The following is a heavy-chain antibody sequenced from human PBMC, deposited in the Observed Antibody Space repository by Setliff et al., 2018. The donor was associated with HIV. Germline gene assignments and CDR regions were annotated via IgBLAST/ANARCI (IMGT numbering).Heavy chain of an antibody. V-gene: IGHV3-7*05. CDR1: GYTFSSYW. J-gene: IGHJ4*02. Sequence: PGGSLRLSCAASGYTFSSYWMAWVRQCPGRGLEWVANIQQHGSEIHYVASVEGRFTISRDNTKNSLHLQLDSLSAGDAAVYFCARDGHLYGQPFDYWGQGALVTVSS. CDR2: IQQHGSEI. CDR3: ARDGHLYGQPFDY. D-gene: IGHD3-10*01.